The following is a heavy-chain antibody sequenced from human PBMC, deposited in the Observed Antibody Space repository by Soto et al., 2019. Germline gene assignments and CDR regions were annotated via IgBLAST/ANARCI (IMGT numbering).Heavy chain of an antibody. D-gene: IGHD3-10*01. J-gene: IGHJ6*02. CDR3: ARVPRITMVRGVTNYYYYGMDV. Sequence: RASVKVSCKASGGTFSSYAISWVRQAPGQGLEWMGGIIPIFGTANYAQKFQGRVTITADESTSTAYMELSSLRSEDTAVYYCARVPRITMVRGVTNYYYYGMDVWGQGTTVTVSS. CDR1: GGTFSSYA. CDR2: IIPIFGTA. V-gene: IGHV1-69*13.